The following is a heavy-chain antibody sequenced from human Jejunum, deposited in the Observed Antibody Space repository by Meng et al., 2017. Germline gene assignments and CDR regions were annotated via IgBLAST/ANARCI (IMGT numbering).Heavy chain of an antibody. Sequence: GESLKISCVASQFTFSNYWVTWVRQAPGKGLEWVSSISGSGGTTWYADSVKGRFSISRDNSQNTLYLQMDTLRAEDTALYYCAKGPVYCGGDCQPDYWGQGALVTVSS. CDR3: AKGPVYCGGDCQPDY. V-gene: IGHV3-23*01. CDR2: ISGSGGTT. J-gene: IGHJ4*02. D-gene: IGHD2-21*02. CDR1: QFTFSNYW.